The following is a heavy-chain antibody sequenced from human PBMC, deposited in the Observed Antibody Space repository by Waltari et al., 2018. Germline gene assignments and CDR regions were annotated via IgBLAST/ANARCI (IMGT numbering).Heavy chain of an antibody. V-gene: IGHV3-30*04. CDR2: ISYNERNI. CDR1: EFTFSSSA. D-gene: IGHD3-22*01. J-gene: IGHJ6*02. Sequence: QVQLVESGGGVVQPGRSLRLSGAASEFTFSSSALHWVRQAPGKGLEWVAVISYNERNIYYVDSVKGRFTISRDNSKKTLYLQMNSLRPEDTAMYYCVRDFCDRTKCHGMDVWGQGTTVTVSS. CDR3: VRDFCDRTKCHGMDV.